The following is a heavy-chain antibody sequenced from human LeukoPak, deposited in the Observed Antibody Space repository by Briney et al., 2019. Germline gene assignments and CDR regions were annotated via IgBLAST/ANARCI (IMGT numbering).Heavy chain of an antibody. V-gene: IGHV1-2*02. CDR1: AYTFTDYY. D-gene: IGHD6-25*01. Sequence: ASVKVSCTASAYTFTDYYIHWVRQAPGQGLEWMGSIHPNSGDTNYAQKFQGRVTMTRDTSISTAYMELSRLPSDDTAVFYCARDSSGPLNWFDPWGQGTLVTVSS. CDR2: IHPNSGDT. CDR3: ARDSSGPLNWFDP. J-gene: IGHJ5*02.